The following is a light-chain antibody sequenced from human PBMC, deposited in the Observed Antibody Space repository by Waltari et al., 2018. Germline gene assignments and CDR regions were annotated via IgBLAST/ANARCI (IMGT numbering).Light chain of an antibody. V-gene: IGKV1-33*01. J-gene: IGKJ4*01. Sequence: DIQMTQSPSSLAASVGDRVTITCQASQDITIFLNWYQQKPGKAPKLLIYDTSKLETGVPSRFSGSGSGTHFTFTISSLQPEDIATYYCQVSFHFPLTFGGGTKV. CDR3: QVSFHFPLT. CDR1: QDITIF. CDR2: DTS.